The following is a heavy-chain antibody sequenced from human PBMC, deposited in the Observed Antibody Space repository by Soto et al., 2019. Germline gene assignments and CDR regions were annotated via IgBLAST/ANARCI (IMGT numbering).Heavy chain of an antibody. V-gene: IGHV3-15*07. CDR3: STVLEGDTAEEGGN. J-gene: IGHJ4*02. D-gene: IGHD1-1*01. CDR1: GLTFNKSW. Sequence: EVQLVESGGALVKPGGSLRLSCAASGLTFNKSWMNWVRQAPGKGLEWVGRIKRKTDGGTTDYAAPVKGRITISRDDSEGSLYLEMDSLTPEDNGVYHCSTVLEGDTAEEGGNWGRGTLVTVSS. CDR2: IKRKTDGGTT.